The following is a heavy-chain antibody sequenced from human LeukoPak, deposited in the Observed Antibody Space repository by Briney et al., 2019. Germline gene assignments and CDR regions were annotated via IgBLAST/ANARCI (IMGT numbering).Heavy chain of an antibody. CDR1: GFTFDDYA. Sequence: GRSLRLSCAASGFTFDDYAMHWVRQAPGKGLEWVSGISWNSGSIGYADSVKGRFTISRDNAKNSLYLQMNSLRAEDTALYYCAKQAGYSSGRVLDVWAKGPRSPSP. D-gene: IGHD6-19*01. CDR2: ISWNSGSI. CDR3: AKQAGYSSGRVLDV. V-gene: IGHV3-9*01. J-gene: IGHJ6*02.